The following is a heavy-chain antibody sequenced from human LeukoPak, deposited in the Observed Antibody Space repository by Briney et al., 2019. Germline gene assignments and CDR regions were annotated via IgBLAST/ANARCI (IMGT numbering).Heavy chain of an antibody. D-gene: IGHD2-2*01. CDR2: INPNSGDT. CDR1: GYTFTGYY. Sequence: GASVKFSRKASGYTFTGYYMHWVRQPPGQGFGWRGWINPNSGDTNYAQKFQGRVTMTRDTSISTAHMELSRLRSDDTAVYYCARANPLYCSSTTCLFDYWGQGTLVTVSS. CDR3: ARANPLYCSSTTCLFDY. J-gene: IGHJ4*02. V-gene: IGHV1-2*02.